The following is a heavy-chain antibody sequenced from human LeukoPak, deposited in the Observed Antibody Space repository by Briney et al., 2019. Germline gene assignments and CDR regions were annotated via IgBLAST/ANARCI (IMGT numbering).Heavy chain of an antibody. CDR1: GFTFDEYA. J-gene: IGHJ4*02. D-gene: IGHD2-2*02. V-gene: IGHV3-9*01. CDR2: ISWNSGSI. Sequence: GRSLRLSCAASGFTFDEYAMHWVRQAPGKGLEWVSGISWNSGSIGYADSVKGRFTISRDNAKNSLYLQMNSLRAEDTALYCCAKDITGYCSSTSCYTFDYWGQGTLVTVSS. CDR3: AKDITGYCSSTSCYTFDY.